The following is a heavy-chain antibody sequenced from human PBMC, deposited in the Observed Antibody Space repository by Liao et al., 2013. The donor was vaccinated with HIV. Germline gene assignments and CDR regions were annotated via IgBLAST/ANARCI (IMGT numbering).Heavy chain of an antibody. D-gene: IGHD3-10*01. CDR3: ARGTRWFGEVRLDY. CDR2: IYTSGST. V-gene: IGHV4-61*02. J-gene: IGHJ4*02. CDR1: GGSISSGNYY. Sequence: QVQLQESGPGLVKPSQTLSLTCTVSGGSISSGNYYWSWIRQPAGKGLEWIGRIYTSGSTNYNPSLKSRVTMSVDTSKNQFSLKLSSVTAADTAVYYCARGTRWFGEVRLDYWGQGTLVTVSS.